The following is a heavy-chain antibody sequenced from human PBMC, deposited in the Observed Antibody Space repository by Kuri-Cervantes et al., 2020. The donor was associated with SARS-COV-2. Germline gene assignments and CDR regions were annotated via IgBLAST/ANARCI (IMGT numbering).Heavy chain of an antibody. CDR2: INTNTGNP. CDR3: ARYRSGISSSSWYFDL. J-gene: IGHJ2*01. V-gene: IGHV7-4-1*02. D-gene: IGHD3-3*01. CDR1: GYTFTSYD. Sequence: ASVKVSCKASGYTFTSYDINWVRQATGQGLGWMGWINTNTGNPTYAQGFTGRFVFSLDTSVSTAYLQISSLKAEDTAVYYCARYRSGISSSSWYFDLWGRGTLVTVSS.